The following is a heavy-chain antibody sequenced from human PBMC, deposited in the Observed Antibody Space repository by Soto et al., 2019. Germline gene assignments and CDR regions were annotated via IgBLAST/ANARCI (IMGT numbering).Heavy chain of an antibody. Sequence: ASVKVSCKXSGYTFTSCNIHWVRQAPGQGLEWMGVINPSGGGASYAQSFQGRVTLTRDTSTSTVYMELNSLRSEDTAVYYCARASSGTYRLDYWGQGTLVTVSS. J-gene: IGHJ4*02. V-gene: IGHV1-46*01. CDR3: ARASSGTYRLDY. CDR1: GYTFTSCN. CDR2: INPSGGGA. D-gene: IGHD1-26*01.